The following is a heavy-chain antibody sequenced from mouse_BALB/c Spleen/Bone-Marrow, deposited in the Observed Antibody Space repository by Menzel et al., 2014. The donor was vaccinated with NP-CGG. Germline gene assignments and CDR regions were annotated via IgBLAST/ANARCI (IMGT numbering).Heavy chain of an antibody. Sequence: EVKLVDSGGGLVKPGGSLKLSCAASGFTFXSXAMSWVRQSPEKRLEWVAEISSGGSYTYYPDTVTGRFTISRDNAKNTLYLEMSSLRSEDTAMYYCAREGLRRRAAMDYWGQGTSVTVSS. CDR3: AREGLRRRAAMDY. CDR1: GFTFXSXA. D-gene: IGHD2-4*01. V-gene: IGHV5-9-4*01. CDR2: ISSGGSYT. J-gene: IGHJ4*01.